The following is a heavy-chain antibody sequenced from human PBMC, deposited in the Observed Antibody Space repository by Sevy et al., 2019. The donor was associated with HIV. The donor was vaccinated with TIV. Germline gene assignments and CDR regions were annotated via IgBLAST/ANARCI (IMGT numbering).Heavy chain of an antibody. J-gene: IGHJ3*02. CDR2: INPNSGVT. D-gene: IGHD3-3*01. Sequence: ASVKVSCKTTGYIFSDYNMHWVRQAPGQGLEWMALINPNSGVTIYAHNFRGRVSVTRDTSMSTAYMEPSGLTSDDTAVYYCVREDINAPRTLLPFDIWGQGTMVTVSS. CDR3: VREDINAPRTLLPFDI. V-gene: IGHV1-2*06. CDR1: GYIFSDYN.